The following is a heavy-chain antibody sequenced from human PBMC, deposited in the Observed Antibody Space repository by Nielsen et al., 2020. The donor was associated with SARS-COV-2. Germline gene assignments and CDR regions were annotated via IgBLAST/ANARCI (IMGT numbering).Heavy chain of an antibody. CDR1: GDSNNDYY. Sequence: GSLRLSCTVSGDSNNDYYWTWIRQPPGKGLEWIGYIYHSGSTTYNPSLQSRVTMSIDTSQNQFSLKLSSVTAADTAVYYCARQGRHCVGSSCYPDLFDPWGRGSLVTVSS. J-gene: IGHJ5*02. CDR2: IYHSGST. D-gene: IGHD2-2*01. V-gene: IGHV4-59*08. CDR3: ARQGRHCVGSSCYPDLFDP.